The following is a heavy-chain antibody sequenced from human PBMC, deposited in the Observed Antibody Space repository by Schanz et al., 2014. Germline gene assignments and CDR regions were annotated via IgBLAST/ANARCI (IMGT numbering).Heavy chain of an antibody. CDR1: GFTFSSYG. D-gene: IGHD1-1*01. CDR2: MSYDGSIK. CDR3: ARAHGNNWYGKGLDY. Sequence: QVQLVESGGGVVQPGRSLRLSCAASGFTFSSYGMHWVRQAPGKGLEWVAAMSYDGSIKYYGDSVKGRFTISRDNSENTLYLQMNSLSADDTAVYFCARAHGNNWYGKGLDYWGQGTQVTVSS. J-gene: IGHJ4*02. V-gene: IGHV3-33*01.